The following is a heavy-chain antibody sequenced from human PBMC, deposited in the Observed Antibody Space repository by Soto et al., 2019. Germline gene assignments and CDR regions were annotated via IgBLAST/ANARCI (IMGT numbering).Heavy chain of an antibody. CDR3: ARRTSGWYLDY. CDR1: GFTFSSYA. V-gene: IGHV3-23*01. Sequence: EVQLLESRGGLVQPGGSLKLSCAASGFTFSSYAMSWVRQAPGKGLEWVSTISGSGGSAYYADSVKGRFTISRDNSKNTLYLQMNSLRAEDTAVFYCARRTSGWYLDYWGQGTLVTVSS. J-gene: IGHJ4*02. D-gene: IGHD6-19*01. CDR2: ISGSGGSA.